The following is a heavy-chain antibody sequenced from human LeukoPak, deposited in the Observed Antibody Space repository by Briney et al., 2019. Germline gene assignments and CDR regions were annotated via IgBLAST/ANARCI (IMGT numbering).Heavy chain of an antibody. D-gene: IGHD2-2*01. J-gene: IGHJ3*02. CDR3: ARGTKEDCSSSSCDWGDAFAI. CDR2: IIPLFGTA. Sequence: ASVKVSCKASGGTFSSYAISWVRQAPGQGLEWMGGIIPLFGTADYIQKFQGRATITADESTNTAYMELSSLRSEDTAVYYCARGTKEDCSSSSCDWGDAFAIWGQGTMVTVSS. V-gene: IGHV1-69*13. CDR1: GGTFSSYA.